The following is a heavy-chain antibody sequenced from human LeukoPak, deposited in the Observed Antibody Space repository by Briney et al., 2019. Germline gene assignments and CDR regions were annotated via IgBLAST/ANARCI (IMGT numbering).Heavy chain of an antibody. Sequence: PGGSLRLSCAASGSTFSSYGMHWVRQAPGKGLEWVAVIWYDGSNKYYAESVQGRVTISRDNSKNTLYLQMNSLRAEDTALYYCAKDRGWTTPFDYWGQGTLVTVSS. CDR1: GSTFSSYG. CDR3: AKDRGWTTPFDY. D-gene: IGHD3/OR15-3a*01. CDR2: IWYDGSNK. V-gene: IGHV3-30*02. J-gene: IGHJ4*02.